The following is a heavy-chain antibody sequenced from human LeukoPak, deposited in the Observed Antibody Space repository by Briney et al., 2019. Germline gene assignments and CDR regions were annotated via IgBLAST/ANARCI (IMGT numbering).Heavy chain of an antibody. J-gene: IGHJ4*02. CDR1: GFIFNNYG. Sequence: GGSLRLSCAASGFIFNNYGMHWVRRAPGKGLEWVAFIRYDGSNKYYADSVKGRFIIFRDNSKNTLYLQVNSLRAEDTAVYYCASTPDSRWFGELLAFDYWGQGTLVTVSS. D-gene: IGHD3-10*01. V-gene: IGHV3-30*02. CDR2: IRYDGSNK. CDR3: ASTPDSRWFGELLAFDY.